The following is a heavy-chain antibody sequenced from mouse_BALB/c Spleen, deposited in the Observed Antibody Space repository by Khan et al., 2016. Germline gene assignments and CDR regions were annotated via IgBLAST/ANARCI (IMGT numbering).Heavy chain of an antibody. CDR3: GPYYYGSSSWIAY. J-gene: IGHJ3*01. V-gene: IGHV1-37*01. CDR1: GYSFTGYF. D-gene: IGHD1-1*01. Sequence: VQLQQPGPELVKPGASVKISCKASGYSFTGYFMNWVKQSHGKSLEWIGRINPYNGDTFYNQKFKGKATLTVDKSSSTAHMELLSLTSEDSAVYCCGPYYYGSSSWIAYWGRGTLVTVSA. CDR2: INPYNGDT.